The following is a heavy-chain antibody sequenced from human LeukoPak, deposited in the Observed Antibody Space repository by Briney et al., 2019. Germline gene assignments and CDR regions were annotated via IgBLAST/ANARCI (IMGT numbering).Heavy chain of an antibody. D-gene: IGHD6-13*01. CDR3: AKKAAAGYYYYYYMDV. CDR2: ISGSGGST. J-gene: IGHJ6*03. Sequence: GGSLRLSCAASGFTFSSYAMSWVRQAPGKGLEWVSAISGSGGSTYHADSVKGRFTISRDNSKNTLYLQMNSLRAEDTAVYYCAKKAAAGYYYYYYMDVWGKGTTVTVSS. CDR1: GFTFSSYA. V-gene: IGHV3-23*01.